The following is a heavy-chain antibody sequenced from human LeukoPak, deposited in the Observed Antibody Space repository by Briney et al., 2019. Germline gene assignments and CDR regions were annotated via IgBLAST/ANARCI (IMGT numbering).Heavy chain of an antibody. Sequence: PSETLSLTCAVSGGSFSDYYWSWIRQPPGKGLEWIGEINHSGTTNYIPSLKGRVTISVDTSNNRFSLKLSSLTAADTAVYYCARAGLRFFDWSQNYYYAMDVWGQGTTVTVSS. D-gene: IGHD3-9*01. V-gene: IGHV4-34*01. CDR2: INHSGTT. J-gene: IGHJ6*02. CDR1: GGSFSDYY. CDR3: ARAGLRFFDWSQNYYYAMDV.